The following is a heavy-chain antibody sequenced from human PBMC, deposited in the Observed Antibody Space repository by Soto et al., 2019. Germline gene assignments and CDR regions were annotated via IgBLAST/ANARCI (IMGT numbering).Heavy chain of an antibody. V-gene: IGHV3-48*02. CDR2: ISDSSVTR. D-gene: IGHD6-19*01. J-gene: IGHJ3*02. Sequence: GGSLRLSCAASGFTFATYSMNWVRQAPGKGLEWVSYISDSSVTRYHADSVTGRFTISRDNAKNSLYLQMNSLRDEDSALYYCARASGWYPSDAFEIWGQGTPVTVSS. CDR3: ARASGWYPSDAFEI. CDR1: GFTFATYS.